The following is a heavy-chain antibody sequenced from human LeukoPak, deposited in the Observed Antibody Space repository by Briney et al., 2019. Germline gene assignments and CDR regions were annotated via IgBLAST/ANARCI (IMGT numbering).Heavy chain of an antibody. Sequence: GGSLRLSCAASGFTVSSNYMSWVRQAPGKGLEWVSVIYSGGSTYYADSVKGRFTISRDNSKNTLYLQMNSLRAEVTAVYYCARVLAAAGTFGGYYFDYWGQGTLVTVSS. CDR3: ARVLAAAGTFGGYYFDY. J-gene: IGHJ4*02. D-gene: IGHD6-13*01. CDR2: IYSGGST. CDR1: GFTVSSNY. V-gene: IGHV3-53*01.